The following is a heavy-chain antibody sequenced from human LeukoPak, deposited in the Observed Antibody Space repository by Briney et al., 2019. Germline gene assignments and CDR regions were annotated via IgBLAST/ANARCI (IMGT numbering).Heavy chain of an antibody. Sequence: GGSLRLSCAASGFTFSSHAMSWVRQAPGKGLEWVSAISGSGGSTYYADSVKGRFTISRDNSKNTLYLQMNSLRAEDTAVYYCAKWYSGYGYLDYWGQGTLVTVSS. J-gene: IGHJ4*02. D-gene: IGHD5-12*01. CDR2: ISGSGGST. CDR1: GFTFSSHA. V-gene: IGHV3-23*01. CDR3: AKWYSGYGYLDY.